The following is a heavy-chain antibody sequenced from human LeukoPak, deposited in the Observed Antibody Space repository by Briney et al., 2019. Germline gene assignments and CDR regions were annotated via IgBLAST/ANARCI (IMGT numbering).Heavy chain of an antibody. CDR2: IYSGGST. V-gene: IGHV3-66*01. CDR3: AKPPGFNTKWFSGRFFDL. Sequence: GGSLRLSCAASGFTVSSNYMTWVRQAPGKGLEWVSVIYSGGSTYYADSVKGRFTISRDNSKNTLFLQMNSLRAEDTAVYYCAKPPGFNTKWFSGRFFDLWGPGTLVAVSS. CDR1: GFTVSSNY. J-gene: IGHJ4*02. D-gene: IGHD3-22*01.